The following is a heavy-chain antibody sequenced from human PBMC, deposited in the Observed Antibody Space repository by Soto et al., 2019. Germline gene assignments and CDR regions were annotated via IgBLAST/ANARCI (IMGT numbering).Heavy chain of an antibody. CDR1: GFTFSSNA. CDR3: TTAMSCSGGSCYAGFDF. Sequence: GGSLRLSCAASGFTFSSNAMSWVRQAPGKGLEWVSGISGSGGSTYYADSVKGRFTISRDDSKNTLYLQMNSLKTEDTAVYYCTTAMSCSGGSCYAGFDFWGQGALVTVSS. D-gene: IGHD2-15*01. CDR2: ISGSGGST. J-gene: IGHJ4*01. V-gene: IGHV3-23*01.